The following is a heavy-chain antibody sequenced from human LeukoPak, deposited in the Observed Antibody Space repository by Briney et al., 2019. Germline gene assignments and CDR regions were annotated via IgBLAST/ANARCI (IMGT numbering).Heavy chain of an antibody. Sequence: NSAETLSLTCTLSGDSISSNSYYWGSIRQPPRKGLEWIGSIYYNGRTYYNPSLKSRVTISVDTSKNQFSLKLRSVTAAETAVYYCARVMGDYYDSSGYYRRSDVFDIWGQGKMLTVSS. CDR2: IYYNGRT. CDR1: GDSISSNSYY. D-gene: IGHD3-22*01. CDR3: ARVMGDYYDSSGYYRRSDVFDI. V-gene: IGHV4-39*07. J-gene: IGHJ3*02.